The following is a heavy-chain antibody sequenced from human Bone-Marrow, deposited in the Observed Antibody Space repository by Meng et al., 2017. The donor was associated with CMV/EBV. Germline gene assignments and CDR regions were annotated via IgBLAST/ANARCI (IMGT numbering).Heavy chain of an antibody. Sequence: GESLKISCAASGFTFSSYAMSWVRQAPGKGLEWVSVIYSGGSSTYYADAVKGRFTISRDNSKNTLYLQMNSLRAEDTAVYYCAKSYNWKSWFDPWGQGTLVTSPQ. D-gene: IGHD1-1*01. CDR2: IYSGGSST. J-gene: IGHJ5*02. V-gene: IGHV3-23*03. CDR3: AKSYNWKSWFDP. CDR1: GFTFSSYA.